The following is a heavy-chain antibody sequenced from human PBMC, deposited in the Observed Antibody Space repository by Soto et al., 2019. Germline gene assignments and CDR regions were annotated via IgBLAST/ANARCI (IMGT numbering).Heavy chain of an antibody. CDR1: GYTFTTYG. CDR3: ARGRYGDY. Sequence: QVQLVQSGAEVKKPGASVKVSCKASGYTFTTYGISWVRQAPGQGLEWVGWISAYSGNTKYAQKLPGRVTVTPDTSTSTAYMEVRSLRSDATAVYYCARGRYGDYWGQGTLVTTSS. J-gene: IGHJ4*02. V-gene: IGHV1-18*01. CDR2: ISAYSGNT. D-gene: IGHD4-17*01.